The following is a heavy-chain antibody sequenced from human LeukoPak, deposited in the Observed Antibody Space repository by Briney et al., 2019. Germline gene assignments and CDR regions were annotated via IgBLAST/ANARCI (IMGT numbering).Heavy chain of an antibody. V-gene: IGHV4-4*08. J-gene: IGHJ4*02. CDR1: GDSITSYY. D-gene: IGHD3-3*01. CDR3: ARGAGDFWSGYYGYFDY. Sequence: PSETLSLTCTVSGDSITSYYWSWIRQPPGKGLEWIGRIYTSGSTNYNPSLKSRVTISVGTSKNQFSLKLSSVTAADTAVYYCARGAGDFWSGYYGYFDYWGLGTLVTVSS. CDR2: IYTSGST.